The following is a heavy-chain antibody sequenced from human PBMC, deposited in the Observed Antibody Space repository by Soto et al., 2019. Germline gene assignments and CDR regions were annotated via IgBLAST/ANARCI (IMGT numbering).Heavy chain of an antibody. CDR2: IKSKSDGGTA. Sequence: GGSLRLSCAASGFTFSDAWMNWVRLVPGKGLEWIAHIKSKSDGGTADYAAPVKGRFTISRDDSKNTLYLQMNSLKTEDTAVYYCTTLDCAWPVDDWGQGTLVTVSS. CDR3: TTLDCAWPVDD. CDR1: GFTFSDAW. V-gene: IGHV3-15*01. J-gene: IGHJ4*02. D-gene: IGHD2-21*02.